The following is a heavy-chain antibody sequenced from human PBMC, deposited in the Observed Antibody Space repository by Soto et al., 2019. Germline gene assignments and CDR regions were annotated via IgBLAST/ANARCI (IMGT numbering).Heavy chain of an antibody. CDR2: ISYDGSNK. D-gene: IGHD3-22*01. CDR1: GFTFSSYG. V-gene: IGHV3-30*18. Sequence: GGSLRLSCAASGFTFSSYGMHWVHQAPGKGLEWVAVISYDGSNKYYADSVKGRFTISRDNSKNTLYLQMNSLRAEDTAVYYCAKGPYYYDSSGYYTIDYWGQGTLVTVSS. CDR3: AKGPYYYDSSGYYTIDY. J-gene: IGHJ4*02.